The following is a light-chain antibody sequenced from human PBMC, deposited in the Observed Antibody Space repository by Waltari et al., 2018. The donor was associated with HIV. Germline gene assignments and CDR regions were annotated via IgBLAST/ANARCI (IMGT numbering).Light chain of an antibody. CDR1: SSNIGSFY. Sequence: QSVLTQPPSASGTPGQRVTISRSGSSSNIGSFYVYWYQQLPGSAPKLLIYRNNQRPSGVPDRFSGSKSGTSASLAISGLRSEDEADYYCAAWTDSLRGVVFGGGTKLSVL. CDR2: RNN. CDR3: AAWTDSLRGVV. J-gene: IGLJ2*01. V-gene: IGLV1-47*01.